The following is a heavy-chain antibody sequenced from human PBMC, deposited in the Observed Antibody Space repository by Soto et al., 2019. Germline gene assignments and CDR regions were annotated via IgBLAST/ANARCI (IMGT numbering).Heavy chain of an antibody. CDR2: ISAYNGNT. D-gene: IGHD5-12*01. CDR1: GYTFTSYC. Sequence: ASVKVSCKSSGYTFTSYCISWVRQAPGQGLEWMGWISAYNGNTNYAQKLQGRVTMTTDTSTSTAYMELRSLRSDDTAVYYCARGRGGYSGPNWFDPWGQGTLVTVSS. V-gene: IGHV1-18*01. CDR3: ARGRGGYSGPNWFDP. J-gene: IGHJ5*02.